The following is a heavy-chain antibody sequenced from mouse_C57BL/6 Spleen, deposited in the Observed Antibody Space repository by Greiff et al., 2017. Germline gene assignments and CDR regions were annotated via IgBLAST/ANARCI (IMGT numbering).Heavy chain of an antibody. D-gene: IGHD1-1*01. J-gene: IGHJ1*03. V-gene: IGHV1-80*01. CDR1: GYAFSSYW. CDR2: IYPGDGDT. Sequence: QVQLQQSGAELVKPGASVKISCKASGYAFSSYWMNWVKQRPGKGLEWIGKIYPGDGDTSYNGKLKGKATLTADKSSSTAYMQLSSLTSEDSAVYFCARELQRYFDVWGTGTTVTVSS. CDR3: ARELQRYFDV.